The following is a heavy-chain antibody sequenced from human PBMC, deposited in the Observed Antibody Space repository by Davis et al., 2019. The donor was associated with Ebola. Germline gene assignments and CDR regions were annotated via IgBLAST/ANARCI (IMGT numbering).Heavy chain of an antibody. D-gene: IGHD4-11*01. CDR3: AKVQSKRPDY. Sequence: GESLKISCAASGFTFSSYAMSWVRQAPGKGLEWVSAISGSGGSTYYADSVKGRFTISRDNSKNTLYLQMNSLRAEDTAVYYCAKVQSKRPDYWGQGTLVTVSS. CDR1: GFTFSSYA. V-gene: IGHV3-23*01. J-gene: IGHJ4*02. CDR2: ISGSGGST.